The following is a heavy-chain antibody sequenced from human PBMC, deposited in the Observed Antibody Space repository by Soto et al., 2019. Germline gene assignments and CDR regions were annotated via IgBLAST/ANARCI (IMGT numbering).Heavy chain of an antibody. D-gene: IGHD3-22*01. V-gene: IGHV1-18*01. J-gene: IGHJ4*02. CDR3: ARVDYDRTGAFDY. CDR2: ITPYNGNT. CDR1: GYTFTTSG. Sequence: QVQLVQSGAEVQKPGASVKVSCKASGYTFTTSGISWVRQAPGQGLEWMGWITPYNGNTNYIQKLQDRVTMTTDTSTSTAYMELRSLRSDDTAVYYCARVDYDRTGAFDYWGQGTLVTVSS.